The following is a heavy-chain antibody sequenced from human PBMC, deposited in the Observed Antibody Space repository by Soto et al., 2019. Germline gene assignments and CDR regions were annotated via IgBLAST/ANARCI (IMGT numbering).Heavy chain of an antibody. Sequence: EVQLVESGGGLVQPGGSLRLSCVGSGFTFNRHWMSWVRQAPGKGLERVAHINEGGSDEYYEGFVQGRFSISRDNTKNLLFLEMNSLRAEDTAIYYCARERLQSVAVFDLWGQGTLVTVSS. J-gene: IGHJ4*02. CDR3: ARERLQSVAVFDL. D-gene: IGHD3-16*01. CDR2: INEGGSDE. V-gene: IGHV3-7*03. CDR1: GFTFNRHW.